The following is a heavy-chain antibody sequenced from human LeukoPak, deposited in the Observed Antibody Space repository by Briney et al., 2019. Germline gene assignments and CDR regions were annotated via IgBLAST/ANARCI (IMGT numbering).Heavy chain of an antibody. Sequence: GGSLRLSCAASGFSFSNYWMSWVRQAPGNGLERVANIKEDGSEKYYVDSVKGRFTISRDNAKNSLYLQMSSLRAEDTALYYCAAGDRNGWYFDYWGQGTLVTVSS. CDR2: IKEDGSEK. J-gene: IGHJ4*02. D-gene: IGHD6-19*01. CDR3: AAGDRNGWYFDY. CDR1: GFSFSNYW. V-gene: IGHV3-7*03.